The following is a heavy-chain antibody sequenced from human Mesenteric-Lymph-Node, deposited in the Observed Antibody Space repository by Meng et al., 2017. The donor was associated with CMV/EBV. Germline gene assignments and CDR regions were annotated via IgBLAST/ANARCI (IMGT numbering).Heavy chain of an antibody. V-gene: IGHV3-73*01. CDR2: IRSKPNSYAT. D-gene: IGHD2-2*01. J-gene: IGHJ6*02. CDR1: GFSFSGSA. Sequence: GESLKISCAASGFSFSGSAMHWVRQASGKGLEWVGLIRSKPNSYATAYAASVKGRFTISRDDSKDTAYLQMNSLKTEDTAVYYCARDDGGTNCYGDVGGCYYGMDVWGQGTTVTVSS. CDR3: ARDDGGTNCYGDVGGCYYGMDV.